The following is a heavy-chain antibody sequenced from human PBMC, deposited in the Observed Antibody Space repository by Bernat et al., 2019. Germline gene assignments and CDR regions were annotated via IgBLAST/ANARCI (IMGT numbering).Heavy chain of an antibody. CDR1: GFTFSDYY. Sequence: QVQLVESGGGLVKPGGSLRLSCAASGFTFSDYYMSWIRQAPGKGLDWVSYISSSSRYTNYADFVKGRFTISRDNAKNSLFLQMNSMGAEDTAVYYCARGTSTSAPYMDVWGKGTTVTVSS. CDR3: ARGTSTSAPYMDV. CDR2: ISSSSRYT. J-gene: IGHJ6*03. V-gene: IGHV3-11*05.